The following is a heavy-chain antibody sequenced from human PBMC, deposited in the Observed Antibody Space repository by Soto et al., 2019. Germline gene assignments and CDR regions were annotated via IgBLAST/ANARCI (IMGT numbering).Heavy chain of an antibody. CDR3: AKDDFTDRADDYFDY. CDR2: IGASGDIT. J-gene: IGHJ4*02. D-gene: IGHD2-21*02. V-gene: IGHV3-23*01. CDR1: GFSFTNFA. Sequence: EVQLLESGGGLVQPGGSLRLSCAASGFSFTNFARSWVRQAPGKGLEWVAGIGASGDITWYADSVKGRLSISRDNSKNTLYLQLNSLRFEDTAVYYCAKDDFTDRADDYFDYWGPGTLVTVSS.